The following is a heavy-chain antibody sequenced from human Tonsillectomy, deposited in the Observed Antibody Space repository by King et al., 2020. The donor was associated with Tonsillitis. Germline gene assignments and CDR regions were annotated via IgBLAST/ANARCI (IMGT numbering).Heavy chain of an antibody. Sequence: QLVQSGAEVKKPGSSVKVSCKASGGTFSSYAISWVRQAPGQGLEWMGGIIPIFGTANYAQKFKGRVTITADESTSTAYMELSSLRSEDTAVYYCARVGLGEYCGGDCYSACFDLWGRGTLVTVSS. CDR1: GGTFSSYA. J-gene: IGHJ2*01. CDR2: IIPIFGTA. CDR3: ARVGLGEYCGGDCYSACFDL. D-gene: IGHD2-21*02. V-gene: IGHV1-69*01.